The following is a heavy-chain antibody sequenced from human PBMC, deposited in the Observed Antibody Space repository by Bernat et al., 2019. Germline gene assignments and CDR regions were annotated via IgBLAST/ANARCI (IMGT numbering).Heavy chain of an antibody. Sequence: QVQLVQSGAEVKKPGASVKVSCKVSGYTLTELSMHWVRQAPGKGLEWMGGFNHEDDETVYAQKFQGRVTMTRDTSTSTVYMELSSLRSEDTAVYYCASTLIVVPAAMGWFDPWGQGTLVTVSS. J-gene: IGHJ5*02. V-gene: IGHV1-24*01. CDR3: ASTLIVVPAAMGWFDP. CDR1: GYTLTELS. CDR2: FNHEDDET. D-gene: IGHD2-2*01.